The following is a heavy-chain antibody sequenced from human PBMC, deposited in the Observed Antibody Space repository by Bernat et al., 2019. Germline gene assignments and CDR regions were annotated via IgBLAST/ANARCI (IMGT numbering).Heavy chain of an antibody. V-gene: IGHV4-39*02. J-gene: IGHJ6*01. D-gene: IGHD2-2*02. CDR2: IYYSGST. Sequence: QLQLQESGPGLVKPSETLSLTCTVSGGSISSSSYYWGWIRQPPGKGLEWIGSIYYSGSTSYNPPLKSRVTISVYTSKNQFSLKLSSVTAADTAVYYCARDQVPAAIPDYYYFGMDVWGQGATVTVSS. CDR3: ARDQVPAAIPDYYYFGMDV. CDR1: GGSISSSSYY.